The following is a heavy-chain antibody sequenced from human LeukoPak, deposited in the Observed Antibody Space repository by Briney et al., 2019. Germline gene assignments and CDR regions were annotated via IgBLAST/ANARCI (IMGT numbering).Heavy chain of an antibody. CDR1: GFTFSSAW. V-gene: IGHV3-15*01. CDR2: SRGKADGGII. D-gene: IGHD1-20*01. J-gene: IGHJ4*02. CDR3: TRYRSLTGVAD. Sequence: GGSLRLSCEASGFTFSSAWMSWVRQGPGKGLEWVGRSRGKADGGIIDYAAPVKGRFTISRDESKNTLFLQMSSLKTEDTAVYFCTRYRSLTGVADWGQGTLVTVSS.